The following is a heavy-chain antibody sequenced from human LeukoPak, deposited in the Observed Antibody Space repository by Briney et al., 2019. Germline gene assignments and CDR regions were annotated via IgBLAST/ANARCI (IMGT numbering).Heavy chain of an antibody. CDR3: ARVNGDYFDY. CDR2: ISSSGSTI. Sequence: GGSLRLSCAASGFTFSSYEMNWVRQAPGKGLEWVSYISSSGSTIYYADSVKGRFTISRDNAKNSLNLQMNSLRAEDTAVYYCARVNGDYFDYWGQGTLVTVSS. CDR1: GFTFSSYE. D-gene: IGHD4-17*01. V-gene: IGHV3-48*03. J-gene: IGHJ4*02.